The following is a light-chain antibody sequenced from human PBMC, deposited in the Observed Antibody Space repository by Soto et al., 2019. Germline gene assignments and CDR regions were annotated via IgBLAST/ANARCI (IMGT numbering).Light chain of an antibody. J-gene: IGLJ1*01. CDR1: SSDVGGYNY. CDR3: SSYETTSRRL. Sequence: QSVLTQPPSASGSPGQSVAISCTGTSSDVGGYNYVSWYQQHPGKAPKLMIYELTKRPSGISDRFSGSKSGNTASLTISGLQAEDEADYYCSSYETTSRRLFGTGTKVTVL. CDR2: ELT. V-gene: IGLV2-8*01.